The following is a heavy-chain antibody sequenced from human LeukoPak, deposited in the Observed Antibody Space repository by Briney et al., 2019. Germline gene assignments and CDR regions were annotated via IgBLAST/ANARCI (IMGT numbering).Heavy chain of an antibody. CDR3: AKGLSSTGYEGFDY. D-gene: IGHD5-12*01. CDR2: ISWKSGRR. Sequence: PGRSLTLSCAASGFTFDDYAMHWVRQAPGKGLEWVAGISWKSGRRGYADYVKGRFTISRDNTKNSLYLQMNSLTAEDTALYYCAKGLSSTGYEGFDYWGQGTLVIVSS. CDR1: GFTFDDYA. J-gene: IGHJ4*02. V-gene: IGHV3-9*01.